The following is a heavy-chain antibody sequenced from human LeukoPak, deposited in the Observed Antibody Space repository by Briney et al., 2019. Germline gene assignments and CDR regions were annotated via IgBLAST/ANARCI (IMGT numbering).Heavy chain of an antibody. V-gene: IGHV3-23*01. D-gene: IGHD3-3*02. CDR3: AKGPHFWSGPNYFDY. CDR2: ISGSGGST. CDR1: GFTFSSYA. J-gene: IGHJ4*02. Sequence: GGSLRLSCAASGFTFSSYAMSWVRQAPGKGLEWVSAISGSGGSTYYADSVKGRFTISRDNSKNTLYLRMNSLRAEDTAVYYCAKGPHFWSGPNYFDYWGQGTLVTVSS.